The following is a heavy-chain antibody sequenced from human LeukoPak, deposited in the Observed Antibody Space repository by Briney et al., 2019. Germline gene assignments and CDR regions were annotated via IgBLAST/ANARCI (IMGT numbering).Heavy chain of an antibody. J-gene: IGHJ4*02. D-gene: IGHD4-11*01. CDR1: GYTFTGSY. CDR2: INPNSGGT. V-gene: IGHV1-2*06. Sequence: ASVKVSCKASGYTFTGSYMHWVRQAPGQGLEWVGRINPNSGGTSFAQKFQGSVTMTRDTSISTAYMKLSRLRSDDTAVYYCARGLENFDCWGQGTLVTVSS. CDR3: ARGLENFDC.